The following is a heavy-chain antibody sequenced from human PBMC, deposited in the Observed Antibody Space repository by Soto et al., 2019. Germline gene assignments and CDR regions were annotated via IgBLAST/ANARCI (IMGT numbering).Heavy chain of an antibody. CDR3: ARGPHGDTTSGYVGDS. V-gene: IGHV3-74*03. Sequence: EVQMVESGGGLVQPGGSLRLSCAGSALTLSTHWMQWVRQAPGKGLVWVSRINADGSTTTYADSVRGRFTMSRDNAKNTGVLQMNSLSDEDTAVYYCARGPHGDTTSGYVGDSWGQGTLVAVSS. J-gene: IGHJ5*01. CDR1: ALTLSTHW. CDR2: INADGSTT. D-gene: IGHD6-13*01.